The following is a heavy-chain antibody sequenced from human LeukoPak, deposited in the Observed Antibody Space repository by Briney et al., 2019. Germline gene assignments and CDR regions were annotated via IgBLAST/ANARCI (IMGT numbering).Heavy chain of an antibody. Sequence: SETLSLTCTVSGGSITDYYWGWIRQPPGKGLEWMGYIYYTGSTSDNPSLKSRVTMSVDTSKNQFSLSLTSVTAADTAVYYCARVGGHYYDSTGYYFDYWGQGTLVTVSS. CDR1: GGSITDYY. CDR2: IYYTGST. CDR3: ARVGGHYYDSTGYYFDY. V-gene: IGHV4-59*08. J-gene: IGHJ4*02. D-gene: IGHD3-22*01.